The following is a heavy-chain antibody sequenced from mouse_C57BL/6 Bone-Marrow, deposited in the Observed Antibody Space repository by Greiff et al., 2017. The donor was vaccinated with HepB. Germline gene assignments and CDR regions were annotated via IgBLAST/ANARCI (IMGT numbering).Heavy chain of an antibody. CDR1: GFSLTSYG. J-gene: IGHJ1*03. CDR3: AKIYYYGSVYWYFDV. V-gene: IGHV2-4*01. Sequence: VQLQESGPGLVQPSQSLSITCTVSGFSLTSYGVHWVRQPPGKGLEWLGVIWSGGSTDYNAAFISRLSISKDNSKSQVFFKMNSLQADDTAIYYCAKIYYYGSVYWYFDVWGTGTTVTVSS. D-gene: IGHD1-1*01. CDR2: IWSGGST.